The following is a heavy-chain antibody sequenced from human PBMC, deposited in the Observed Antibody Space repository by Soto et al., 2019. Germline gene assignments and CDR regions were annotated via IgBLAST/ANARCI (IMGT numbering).Heavy chain of an antibody. CDR1: GFTFPSSA. Sequence: SVKVSCKASGFTFPSSAVQLVRQARGLRLEWIGWIVVGSGNTNSAQKFQERVTFTRDMSTSTVYMELSSLKFEDTAVYYCAADDMTTFIWGQGTLVTVSS. CDR3: AADDMTTFI. J-gene: IGHJ4*02. V-gene: IGHV1-58*01. D-gene: IGHD1-1*01. CDR2: IVVGSGNT.